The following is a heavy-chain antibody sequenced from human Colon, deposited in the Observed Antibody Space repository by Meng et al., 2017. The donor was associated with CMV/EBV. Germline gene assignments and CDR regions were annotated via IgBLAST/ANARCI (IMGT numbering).Heavy chain of an antibody. Sequence: ASVKVSCKASGYTFTDYYIHWVRQAPGQGLEWLGWINPKTGGRNVGEKFQGRVTVTRDTSINTAYMEMSSLKDEDTAVYYCLGGHYTGSWGQGTLVTVSS. V-gene: IGHV1-2*02. CDR3: LGGHYTGS. J-gene: IGHJ5*02. CDR2: INPKTGGR. CDR1: GYTFTDYY. D-gene: IGHD3-3*01.